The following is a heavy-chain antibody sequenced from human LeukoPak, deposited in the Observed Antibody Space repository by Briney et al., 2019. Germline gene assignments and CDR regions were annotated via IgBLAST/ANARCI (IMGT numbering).Heavy chain of an antibody. CDR1: GGSISSSNW. J-gene: IGHJ5*02. D-gene: IGHD6-13*01. CDR3: ARLHRYSSIWHREVFDP. CDR2: IYHSGST. Sequence: PSGTLSLTCAVSGGSISSSNWWSWVRQPPGKGLEWIGEIYHSGSTNYNPSLKSRVTISVDKSKNQFSLKLSSVTAADTAVYYCARLHRYSSIWHREVFDPWGQGTLVTVSS. V-gene: IGHV4-4*02.